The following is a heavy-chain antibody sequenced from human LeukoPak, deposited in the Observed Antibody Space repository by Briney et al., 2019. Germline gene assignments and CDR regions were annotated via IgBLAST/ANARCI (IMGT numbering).Heavy chain of an antibody. CDR3: ARCYDSSGYYSIYHMDV. CDR1: GFTFSDYY. J-gene: IGHJ6*03. CDR2: ISTSGSTI. V-gene: IGHV3-11*04. Sequence: GGSLRLSCAASGFTFSDYYMSWIRQAPGKGLEWVSYISTSGSTIYYADSVKGRFTISRDNAKNSLYLQMNSLRAEDTAVYYCARCYDSSGYYSIYHMDVWGKGTTVTVS. D-gene: IGHD3-22*01.